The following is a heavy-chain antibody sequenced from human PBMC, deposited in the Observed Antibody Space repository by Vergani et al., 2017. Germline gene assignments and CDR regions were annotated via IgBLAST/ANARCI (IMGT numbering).Heavy chain of an antibody. CDR3: AKDSSKLLPDYYYMDV. Sequence: QVQLVESGGGVVQPGRSLRLSCAASGFTFSSYGMHWVRQAPGKGLEWVAVISYDGSNKYYADSVKGRFTISRDNSKNTLYLQMNSLRAEDTAVYYCAKDSSKLLPDYYYMDVWGKGTTVTVSS. D-gene: IGHD2-15*01. CDR1: GFTFSSYG. J-gene: IGHJ6*03. V-gene: IGHV3-30*18. CDR2: ISYDGSNK.